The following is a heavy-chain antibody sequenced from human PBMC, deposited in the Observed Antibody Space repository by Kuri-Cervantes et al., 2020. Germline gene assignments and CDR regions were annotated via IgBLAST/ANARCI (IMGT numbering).Heavy chain of an antibody. CDR2: INHSGST. J-gene: IGHJ6*02. V-gene: IGHV4-4*02. CDR3: ARGSGYNYYYYYGMDV. CDR1: GGSISSNKW. D-gene: IGHD5-24*01. Sequence: GSLRLSCAVSGGSISSNKWWSWVRQPPGKGLEWIGEINHSGSTNYNPSLKSRVTISVDTSKNQFSLKLSSVTAADTAVYYCARGSGYNYYYYYGMDVWGQGTTVTVSS.